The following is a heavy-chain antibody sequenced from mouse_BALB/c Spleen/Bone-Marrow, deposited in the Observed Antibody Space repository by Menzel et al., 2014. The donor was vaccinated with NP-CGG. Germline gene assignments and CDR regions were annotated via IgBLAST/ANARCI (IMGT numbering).Heavy chain of an antibody. J-gene: IGHJ1*01. D-gene: IGHD1-3*01. V-gene: IGHV7-3*02. CDR1: GFTFTDYY. CDR3: ARERRDNQTPLWYFDV. CDR2: IRNKDYGHTT. Sequence: EVQLVESGGGLVQPGGSLRLSCATSGFTFTDYYMNWVRQPPGKALEWLGFIRNKDYGHTTEYSASVKGRFTISRDNSQNIRYLQINTLRAEDSVPYFCARERRDNQTPLWYFDVWGAKTTLTLST.